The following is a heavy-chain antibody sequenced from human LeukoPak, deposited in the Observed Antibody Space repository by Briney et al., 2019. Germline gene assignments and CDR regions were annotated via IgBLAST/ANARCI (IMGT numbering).Heavy chain of an antibody. D-gene: IGHD6-13*01. V-gene: IGHV4-61*01. CDR3: ARDRVGQQLVGRKYYYYYMDV. CDR1: GGSISSGNYY. CDR2: MYYSGST. J-gene: IGHJ6*03. Sequence: SETLSLTCTVSGGSISSGNYYWTWIRQPPGKGLEWIGYMYYSGSTNYNPSLKSRVTISVDMSKNQVSLKLSSVTAADTAVYYCARDRVGQQLVGRKYYYYYMDVWGKGTTVTISS.